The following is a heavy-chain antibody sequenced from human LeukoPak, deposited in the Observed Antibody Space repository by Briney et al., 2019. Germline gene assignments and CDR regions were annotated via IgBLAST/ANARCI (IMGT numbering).Heavy chain of an antibody. Sequence: GGSLRLSCAASGFRFRSYAVHWVRQAPGKGLEWVALISYDGDNKYHADSVKGRFTISRDNSKNSLYLQMKSLRPGDTAMYYCASSWQLVYVGPFDYWGQGTLVTVSS. V-gene: IGHV3-30-3*01. CDR1: GFRFRSYA. D-gene: IGHD6-13*01. CDR2: ISYDGDNK. J-gene: IGHJ4*02. CDR3: ASSWQLVYVGPFDY.